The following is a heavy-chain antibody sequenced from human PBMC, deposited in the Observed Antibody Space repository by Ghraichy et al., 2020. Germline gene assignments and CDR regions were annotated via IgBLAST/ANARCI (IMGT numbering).Heavy chain of an antibody. CDR2: INRDGNDK. D-gene: IGHD1-7*01. CDR1: GFTFSSHW. V-gene: IGHV3-7*01. J-gene: IGHJ4*02. CDR3: ATNSAWNYGY. Sequence: LTCAASGFTFSSHWMSWVRQAPGKGLEWVANINRDGNDKYYMGSVRGRFTISRDNAKNSLYLQMNSLRAEDTAVYHCATNSAWNYGYWGQGTLVTVS.